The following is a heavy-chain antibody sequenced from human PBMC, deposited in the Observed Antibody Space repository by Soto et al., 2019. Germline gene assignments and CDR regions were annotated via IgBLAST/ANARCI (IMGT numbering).Heavy chain of an antibody. D-gene: IGHD3-16*02. CDR3: ATPIAASYDYVWGSYRENAFDI. Sequence: QVQLVQSGAEVKKPGSSVKVSCKASGGTFSSYAISWVRQAPGQGLEWMGGIIPIFGTANYAQKFQGRVTITADESTSTAYMELSSLRSEDTAVYYCATPIAASYDYVWGSYRENAFDIWGQGTMVTVSS. J-gene: IGHJ3*02. V-gene: IGHV1-69*12. CDR1: GGTFSSYA. CDR2: IIPIFGTA.